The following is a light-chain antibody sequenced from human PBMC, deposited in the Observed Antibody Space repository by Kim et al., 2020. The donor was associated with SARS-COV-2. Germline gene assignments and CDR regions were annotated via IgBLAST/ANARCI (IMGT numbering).Light chain of an antibody. CDR1: SSDVGGYNY. Sequence: QSALTQPASVSGSPGQSITISCTGTSSDVGGYNYVSWYQQHPGKAPKVMIYDVSKRPSGVSNRFSGSKSGNTASLTISGLQAEDEADYYCSSYTSSSTYVFGTGTK. V-gene: IGLV2-14*01. CDR3: SSYTSSSTYV. J-gene: IGLJ1*01. CDR2: DVS.